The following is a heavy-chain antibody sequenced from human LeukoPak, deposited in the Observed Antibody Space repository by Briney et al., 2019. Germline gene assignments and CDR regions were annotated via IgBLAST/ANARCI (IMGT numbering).Heavy chain of an antibody. Sequence: GGSLRLSCAASGFTFSSYAMSWVRQAPGKGLEWVSAISDSGGSTYYADSVKGRFTISRDNSKNTLYLQMNSLRAEDTAVYYCAKGSGYWSSTSCYGDFDYWGQGIRVSVFS. CDR3: AKGSGYWSSTSCYGDFDY. CDR2: ISDSGGST. CDR1: GFTFSSYA. V-gene: IGHV3-23*01. J-gene: IGHJ4*02. D-gene: IGHD2-2*03.